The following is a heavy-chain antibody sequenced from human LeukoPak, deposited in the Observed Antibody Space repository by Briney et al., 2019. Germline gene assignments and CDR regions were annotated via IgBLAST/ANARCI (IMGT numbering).Heavy chain of an antibody. CDR3: AAYRDVCRSYWFDP. CDR2: TKQDGSEK. D-gene: IGHD1-26*01. J-gene: IGHJ5*02. V-gene: IGHV3-7*03. CDR1: GFTFSSYY. Sequence: GGSLRLSCAASGFTFSSYYMSWVRQPPGKGLEWVANTKQDGSEKYYVDSVKGRFTISRDNAKNSLYLQMSSLRAEDTAVYYCAAYRDVCRSYWFDPWGQGTLVTVSS.